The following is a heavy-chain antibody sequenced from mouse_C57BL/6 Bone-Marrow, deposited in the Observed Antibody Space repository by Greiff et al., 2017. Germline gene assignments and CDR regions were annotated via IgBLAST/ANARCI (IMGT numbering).Heavy chain of an antibody. CDR1: GFTFSDFY. J-gene: IGHJ2*01. CDR2: SRNKANDYTT. CDR3: ARDNSSGGLDY. D-gene: IGHD3-2*02. Sequence: EVQLVESGGGLVQSGRSLRLSCATSGFTFSDFYMEWVRQAPGKGLEWIAASRNKANDYTTEYSASVKGRFIVSRDTSQSILYLQMNALRAEDTAIYYCARDNSSGGLDYWGQGTTLTVSS. V-gene: IGHV7-1*01.